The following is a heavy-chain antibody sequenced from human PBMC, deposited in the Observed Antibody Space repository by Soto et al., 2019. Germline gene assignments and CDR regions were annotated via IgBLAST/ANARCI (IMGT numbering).Heavy chain of an antibody. J-gene: IGHJ5*02. Sequence: SETLSLTCTVSGGSVSSGRYYWSWIRQPPGKGLEWIGYIYYSGSTNYNPSLKSRVTISVDTSKNQFSLKLSSVTAADTAVYYCARSPVAGTDWFDPWGQGTLVTVSS. D-gene: IGHD6-19*01. CDR3: ARSPVAGTDWFDP. CDR1: GGSVSSGRYY. V-gene: IGHV4-61*01. CDR2: IYYSGST.